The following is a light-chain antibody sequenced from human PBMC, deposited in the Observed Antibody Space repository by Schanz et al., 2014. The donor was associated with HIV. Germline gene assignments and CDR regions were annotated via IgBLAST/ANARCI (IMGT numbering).Light chain of an antibody. V-gene: IGKV1-5*03. CDR3: QHYDSSSFT. Sequence: DVQMTQSPSTLSAYVGDSVTITCRAIQSIGNSLAWYQQRPGKAPKLLIYQASSLEAGVSSTISGSGSGTEFTLTISSLQPPDFATYYCQHYDSSSFTFGQGTKLEIK. J-gene: IGKJ2*01. CDR2: QAS. CDR1: QSIGNS.